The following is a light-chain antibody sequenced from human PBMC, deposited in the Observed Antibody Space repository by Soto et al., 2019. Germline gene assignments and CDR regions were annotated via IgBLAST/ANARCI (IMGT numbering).Light chain of an antibody. Sequence: DIQMTQSPSTLSASVGDRVTITCRASQSISSWLAWYQQKPGKAPKLLIYKASNLESGVPSRFSGSGSGTEFTLTISSLQPDDFATYYCQQYNSHWTFGQGTKVEIK. J-gene: IGKJ1*01. CDR1: QSISSW. V-gene: IGKV1-5*03. CDR3: QQYNSHWT. CDR2: KAS.